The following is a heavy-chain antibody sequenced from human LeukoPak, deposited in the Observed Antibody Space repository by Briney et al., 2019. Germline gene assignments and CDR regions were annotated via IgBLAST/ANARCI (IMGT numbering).Heavy chain of an antibody. J-gene: IGHJ4*02. Sequence: GKSLRLSCAASGFHFSDFAMHWVRQAPGKGLEWVALISYTGSNRNYADSVKGRFTISRDNSKSTLYLQMDSLRPDDTAVYYCARDQAYSFDYWGQGTLVTVSS. CDR3: ARDQAYSFDY. CDR1: GFHFSDFA. V-gene: IGHV3-30*04. CDR2: ISYTGSNR. D-gene: IGHD4-11*01.